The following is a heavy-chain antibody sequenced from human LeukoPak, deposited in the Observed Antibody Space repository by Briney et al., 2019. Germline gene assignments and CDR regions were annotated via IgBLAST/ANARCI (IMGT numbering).Heavy chain of an antibody. CDR2: ISGSGGST. Sequence: GGSLRLSCADSGSTFSSYAMSWVRHAPGKALEWVSAISGSGGSTYYADSVKGRFTISRDNSKNTLYLQMNSPRAEDTAVYYCAKPRRDTYYYDSSGEGEAFDIWGQGTMVTVSS. CDR3: AKPRRDTYYYDSSGEGEAFDI. J-gene: IGHJ3*02. CDR1: GSTFSSYA. D-gene: IGHD3-22*01. V-gene: IGHV3-23*01.